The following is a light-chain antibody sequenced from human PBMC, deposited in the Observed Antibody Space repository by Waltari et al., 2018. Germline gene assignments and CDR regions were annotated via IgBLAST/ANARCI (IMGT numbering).Light chain of an antibody. Sequence: EIVLTQSPATLSLSPGERATLSCRASQSIRTYLAWYQHRPGQAPRLLIYDASNRATDLPARFSSSSYGTDFTLNISSRQPEDFAVYYCQERSNWPGGAFGGGTTVEI. J-gene: IGKJ4*01. CDR3: QERSNWPGGA. CDR1: QSIRTY. V-gene: IGKV3-11*01. CDR2: DAS.